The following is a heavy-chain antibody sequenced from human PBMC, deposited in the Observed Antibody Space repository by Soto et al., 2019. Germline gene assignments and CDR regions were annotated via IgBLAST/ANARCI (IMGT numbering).Heavy chain of an antibody. D-gene: IGHD2-15*01. CDR2: IYYSGRT. J-gene: IGHJ6*02. V-gene: IGHV4-59*08. Sequence: PSEIMPLTCNVSGGSLNDHRWPWIRQPPGQGLELVAYIYYSGRTNYNPSLKSRLTISVDTSKNQFSLKLSSVTAADTAVYYCARHLTYCSAGSCYSDFPYYGMDVWGQGTTVNVSS. CDR1: GGSLNDHR. CDR3: ARHLTYCSAGSCYSDFPYYGMDV.